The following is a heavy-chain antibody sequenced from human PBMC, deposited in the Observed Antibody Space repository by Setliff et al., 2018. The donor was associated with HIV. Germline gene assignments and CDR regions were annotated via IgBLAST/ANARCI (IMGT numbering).Heavy chain of an antibody. V-gene: IGHV4-59*01. CDR1: GGSISSYY. CDR3: ARPKGFCADDAFDI. D-gene: IGHD3-10*01. Sequence: LSLTCTVSGGSISSYYWSWIRQPPGKGLEWIGYIYYSGSTNYNPSLKSRVTISVDTSKNQFSLKLSSVTAADTAVYYCARPKGFCADDAFDIWGQGTMVTVSS. J-gene: IGHJ3*02. CDR2: IYYSGST.